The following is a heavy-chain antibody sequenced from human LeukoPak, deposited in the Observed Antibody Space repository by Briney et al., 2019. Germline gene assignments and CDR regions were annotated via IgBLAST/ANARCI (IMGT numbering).Heavy chain of an antibody. Sequence: PSETLSLTCTVSGGSINSYYWSWIRQPPGKGLEWIGYIYYSGNTIYNPSLKSRVTMSVDTSKNQFSLKLSSVTAADTAVYYCARHAESGSRDYWGQGTLVTVSS. CDR2: IYYSGNT. V-gene: IGHV4-59*08. CDR1: GGSINSYY. J-gene: IGHJ4*02. CDR3: ARHAESGSRDY. D-gene: IGHD1-26*01.